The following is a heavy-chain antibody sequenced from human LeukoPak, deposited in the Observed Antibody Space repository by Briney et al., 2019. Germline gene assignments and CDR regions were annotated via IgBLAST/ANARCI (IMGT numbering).Heavy chain of an antibody. V-gene: IGHV3-30*02. CDR3: ARLPEYSSSWHTVDY. D-gene: IGHD6-13*01. Sequence: GESLRLSCAASGFTFSSYGMHWVRQAPGKGLEWVAFIRYDGSNKYYADSVKGRFTISRDNSKNTLYLQMNSLRAEDTAVYYCARLPEYSSSWHTVDYWGQGTLVTVSS. CDR1: GFTFSSYG. J-gene: IGHJ4*02. CDR2: IRYDGSNK.